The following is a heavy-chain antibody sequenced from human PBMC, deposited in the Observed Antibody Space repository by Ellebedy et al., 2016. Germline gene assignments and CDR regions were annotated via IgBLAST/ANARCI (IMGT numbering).Heavy chain of an antibody. J-gene: IGHJ4*02. CDR1: GFTFDDYA. V-gene: IGHV3-43D*03. D-gene: IGHD5-12*01. CDR3: AKDNRVGAPDYFFDY. CDR2: VTWDGDSA. Sequence: GGSLRLSCAASGFTFDDYAMHWVRQAPGKGLEWVSLVTWDGDSAYYADSVKGRFTISRDNRKNSVFLQMNSLRPEDTALYYCAKDNRVGAPDYFFDYWGQGAPVTVSS.